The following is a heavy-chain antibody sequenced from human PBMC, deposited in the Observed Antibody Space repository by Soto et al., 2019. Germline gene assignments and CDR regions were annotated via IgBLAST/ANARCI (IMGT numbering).Heavy chain of an antibody. CDR2: IYGDDGE. CDR3: AHREVDDYLWGSYKDAFDV. J-gene: IGHJ3*01. D-gene: IGHD3-16*01. CDR1: GFSLSSSWAG. V-gene: IGHV2-5*02. Sequence: QITLNESGHTLVKPTQPLTLTYTFSGFSLSSSWAGVGWFRQPQGKDLERLPHIYGDDGERYTPSLKTRLTINKDPSKYQVIITMTNMDPVDTATYDCAHREVDDYLWGSYKDAFDVWGQGTMVNVAS.